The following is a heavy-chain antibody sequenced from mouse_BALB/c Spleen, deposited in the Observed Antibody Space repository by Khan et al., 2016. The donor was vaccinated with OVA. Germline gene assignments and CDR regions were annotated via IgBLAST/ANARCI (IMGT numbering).Heavy chain of an antibody. V-gene: IGHV9-3-1*01. CDR1: GYTFTNYG. J-gene: IGHJ1*01. D-gene: IGHD2-1*01. Sequence: QIQLVQSGPELKKPGETVKISCKASGYTFTNYGMTWVKQAPGKGLKWMGWINTYTGEPTYADDFKGRFAFSLETSATTASLQINNLKHADTATLFCERVGNYWYFDVWGAGTTVTGSS. CDR2: INTYTGEP. CDR3: ERVGNYWYFDV.